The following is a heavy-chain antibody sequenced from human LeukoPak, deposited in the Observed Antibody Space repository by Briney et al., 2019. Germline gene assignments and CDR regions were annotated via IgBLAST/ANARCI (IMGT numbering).Heavy chain of an antibody. J-gene: IGHJ4*02. CDR3: AKEGWGYCSSTSCYAAGVSGGELDY. CDR2: IRYDGSNK. V-gene: IGHV3-30*02. Sequence: GGSLRLSCAASGFSFSSYGMHWVRQAPGKGLEWVAFIRYDGSNKYYADSVKGRFTISRDNSKNTLYLQMNSLRAEDTAVYCCAKEGWGYCSSTSCYAAGVSGGELDYWGQGTLVTVSS. D-gene: IGHD2-2*01. CDR1: GFSFSSYG.